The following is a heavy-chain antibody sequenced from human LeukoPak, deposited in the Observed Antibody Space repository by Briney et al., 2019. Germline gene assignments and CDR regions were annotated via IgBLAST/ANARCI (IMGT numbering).Heavy chain of an antibody. CDR1: GFTFGGFA. V-gene: IGHV3-73*01. D-gene: IGHD2-15*01. J-gene: IGHJ3*02. CDR3: VRLGGGDAFDI. Sequence: GGSLKLSCAASGFTFGGFAMHWVRQPSGKGLEWVGRIRSRANGYTTAYGASFKGRFTISRDDSKRSAFVQMSNLKSEDTAVYYCVRLGGGDAFDIWGPGTRVTVSS. CDR2: IRSRANGYTT.